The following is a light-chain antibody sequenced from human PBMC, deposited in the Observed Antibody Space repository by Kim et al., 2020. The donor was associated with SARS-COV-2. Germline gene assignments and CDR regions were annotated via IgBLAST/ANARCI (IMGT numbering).Light chain of an antibody. CDR1: SSNIGSNT. CDR2: SNN. CDR3: AAWDDSLSGYV. Sequence: QSVLTQPPSASGTPGQRVTISCSGSSSNIGSNTVNWYQHLPGTAPKLLIYSNNQRPSGVPDRFSGSKSGTSASLAISGLRSEDEADYYCAAWDDSLSGYVFGTGTKVTVL. J-gene: IGLJ1*01. V-gene: IGLV1-44*01.